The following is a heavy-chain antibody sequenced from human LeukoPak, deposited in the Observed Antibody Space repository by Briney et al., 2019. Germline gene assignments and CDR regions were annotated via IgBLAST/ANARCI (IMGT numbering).Heavy chain of an antibody. Sequence: ASVKVSCSSSGYVLTNYGIYWVRQAPGQGLEWMGWINTYNGETDYAQNFQGRVTMTTDTSTGTAYMDLRSLTSDDTAVYYCARGRLGVSGYKDYLDYWGQVTLVTVSS. V-gene: IGHV1-18*01. CDR1: GYVLTNYG. D-gene: IGHD5-12*01. CDR2: INTYNGET. CDR3: ARGRLGVSGYKDYLDY. J-gene: IGHJ4*02.